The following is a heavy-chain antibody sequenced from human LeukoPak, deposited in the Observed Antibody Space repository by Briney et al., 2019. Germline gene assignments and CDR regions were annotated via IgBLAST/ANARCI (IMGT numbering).Heavy chain of an antibody. D-gene: IGHD3-3*01. Sequence: SETLSLTCTVSGGSISSSTYDWGWIRQPPGKGLEWSGTISYSGSTYYNPSLKSRVTISVDTSKNQFSLKLSSVTAADTAIYYCASSTKGYDFWSSYVPLDYWGQGTLVTVSS. CDR2: ISYSGST. V-gene: IGHV4-39*01. J-gene: IGHJ4*02. CDR1: GGSISSSTYD. CDR3: ASSTKGYDFWSSYVPLDY.